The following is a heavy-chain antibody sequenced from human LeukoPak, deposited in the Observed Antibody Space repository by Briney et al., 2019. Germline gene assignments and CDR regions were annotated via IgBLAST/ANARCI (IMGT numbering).Heavy chain of an antibody. Sequence: GGSLRLSCAASGFTISSNYMTWVRQAPGKGLEWVSVIFGGGSTYYADSVKGRFTISRDNSKNTLYLQMNSLRAEDTAVYYCAKYVVVTGADTFDIWGQGTMVTVS. V-gene: IGHV3-53*01. CDR2: IFGGGST. CDR3: AKYVVVTGADTFDI. J-gene: IGHJ3*02. D-gene: IGHD2-21*02. CDR1: GFTISSNY.